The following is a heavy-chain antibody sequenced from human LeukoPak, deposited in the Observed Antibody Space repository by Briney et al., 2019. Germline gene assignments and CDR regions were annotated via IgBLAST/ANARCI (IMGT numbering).Heavy chain of an antibody. V-gene: IGHV4-30-4*02. CDR2: IYYSGST. Sequence: SETLSLTCTVSGGSIASGDYYWSWIRQPPGKGLEWIGYIYYSGSTYYSPSLKSRVTISVDTSKNQFSLKLSSVTAADTAVYYCARVGYYYDSSGYGYYFDYWGQGTLVTVSS. CDR3: ARVGYYYDSSGYGYYFDY. D-gene: IGHD3-22*01. CDR1: GGSIASGDYY. J-gene: IGHJ4*02.